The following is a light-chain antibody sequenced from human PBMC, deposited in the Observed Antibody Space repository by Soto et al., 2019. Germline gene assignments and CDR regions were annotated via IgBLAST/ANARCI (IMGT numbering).Light chain of an antibody. CDR1: QSLSSN. J-gene: IGKJ5*01. Sequence: EVVMTQSPATLSVSPGERATLSCRASQSLSSNLAWYQQKPGQAPSLLIYDASTRAIGIPARFTGSGSGTEFTLTISNLQSEDFAVYYCQQYNYWPPVTFGQGTRLEIK. CDR2: DAS. CDR3: QQYNYWPPVT. V-gene: IGKV3-15*01.